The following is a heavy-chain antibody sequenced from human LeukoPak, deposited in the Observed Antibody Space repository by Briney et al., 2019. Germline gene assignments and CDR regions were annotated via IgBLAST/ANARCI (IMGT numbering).Heavy chain of an antibody. J-gene: IGHJ4*02. Sequence: SETLSLTCTVSGGSISSYYWSWIRQPPGKGLEWIGYIYYSGSTNYNPSLKSRVTISVDTSKNQFSLKLSSVTAADTAVYYCAREGIVAAGVFDYWGQGALVTVSS. D-gene: IGHD6-13*01. CDR3: AREGIVAAGVFDY. CDR2: IYYSGST. V-gene: IGHV4-59*01. CDR1: GGSISSYY.